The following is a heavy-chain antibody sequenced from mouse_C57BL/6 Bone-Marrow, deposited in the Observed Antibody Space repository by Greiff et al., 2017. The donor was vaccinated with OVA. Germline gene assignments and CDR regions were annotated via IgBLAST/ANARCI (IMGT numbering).Heavy chain of an antibody. CDR2: IYPGDGDT. CDR1: GYAFSSSW. V-gene: IGHV1-82*01. CDR3: ARGTY. J-gene: IGHJ3*01. Sequence: VQLQQSGPELVKPGASVKISCKASGYAFSSSWMNWVKQRPGKGLEWIGRIYPGDGDTNYNGKFTGKATLTADKSSSTAYMQLSSLTSEDSAVYFCARGTYWGQGTLVTVSA.